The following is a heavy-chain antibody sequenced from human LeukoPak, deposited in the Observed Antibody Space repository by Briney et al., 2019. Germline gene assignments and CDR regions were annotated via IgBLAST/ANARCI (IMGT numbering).Heavy chain of an antibody. CDR1: GFSFSSYG. V-gene: IGHV3-23*01. J-gene: IGHJ5*02. D-gene: IGHD6-19*01. CDR3: AKVQYSSGWYGGWFDP. CDR2: ISGSGGST. Sequence: GGSLRLSCAASGFSFSSYGMSWVRQAPGKGLEWVSAISGSGGSTYYADSVKGRFTISRDNSKNTLYLQMNSLRAEDTAVYYCAKVQYSSGWYGGWFDPWGQGTLVTVSS.